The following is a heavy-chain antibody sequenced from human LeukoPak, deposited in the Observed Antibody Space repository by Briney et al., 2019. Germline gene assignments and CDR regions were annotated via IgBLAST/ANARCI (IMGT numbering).Heavy chain of an antibody. CDR1: GFTFSSYG. D-gene: IGHD6-13*01. J-gene: IGHJ4*02. CDR3: ARGSHRRYSSSWYSL. CDR2: IRYDGSNK. Sequence: GGSLRLSCAASGFTFSSYGMHWVRQAPGKGLEWVAFIRYDGSNKYYADSVKGRFTISRDNSKNTLYLQMGSLRTEDMAVFYCARGSHRRYSSSWYSLWGQGTLVTVSS. V-gene: IGHV3-30*02.